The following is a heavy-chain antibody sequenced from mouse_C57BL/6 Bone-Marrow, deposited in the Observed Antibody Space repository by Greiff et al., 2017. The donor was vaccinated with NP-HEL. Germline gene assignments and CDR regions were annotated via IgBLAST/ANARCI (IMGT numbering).Heavy chain of an antibody. CDR1: GFTFNTYA. D-gene: IGHD1-1*01. Sequence: EVQLVESGGGLVQPKGSLKLSCAASGFTFNTYAMHWVRQAPGKGLEWVARIRSKSSNYATYYADSVKDRFTISRDDSQSMLYLQMNNLKTEDTAMYYWVRDVTTVVARYFDVWGTGTTVTVSS. J-gene: IGHJ1*03. V-gene: IGHV10-3*01. CDR2: IRSKSSNYAT. CDR3: VRDVTTVVARYFDV.